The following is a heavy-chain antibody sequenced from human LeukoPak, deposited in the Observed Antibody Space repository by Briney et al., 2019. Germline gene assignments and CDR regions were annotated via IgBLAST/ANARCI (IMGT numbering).Heavy chain of an antibody. CDR3: VRGGGAAYKYNAFDI. D-gene: IGHD3-16*01. J-gene: IGHJ3*02. V-gene: IGHV3-48*03. CDR1: GFIFSSYE. Sequence: PGGSLRLSCAASGFIFSSYEMNWVRQAPGKGLEWISYISLSGATIYYAESVKGRFTISRDNTKNSLYLQMNSLRAEDTAVYYCVRGGGAAYKYNAFDIWGQGTMVTGSS. CDR2: ISLSGATI.